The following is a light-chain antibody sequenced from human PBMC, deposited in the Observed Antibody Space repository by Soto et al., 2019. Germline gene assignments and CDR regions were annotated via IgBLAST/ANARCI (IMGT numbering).Light chain of an antibody. CDR1: SSDVGAFNY. CDR3: SSYTSSTTAYV. Sequence: QSVLTQPASVSGSPGQSITISCTGTSSDVGAFNYVSWYQQRPGKAPKLMIYEVSDRPSGVSNRLSGSKSGNTASLTISGLQAEDEADYYCSSYTSSTTAYVFGTGTKVTVL. V-gene: IGLV2-14*01. CDR2: EVS. J-gene: IGLJ1*01.